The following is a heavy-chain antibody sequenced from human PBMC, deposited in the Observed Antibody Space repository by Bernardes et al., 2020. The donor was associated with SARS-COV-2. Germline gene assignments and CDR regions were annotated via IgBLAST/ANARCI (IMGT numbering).Heavy chain of an antibody. CDR1: GYTFTSYY. CDR2: INPIGGST. Sequence: ASVKVSCKASGYTFTSYYMHWVRQAPGQGLEWMGIINPIGGSTSYAQKFQGRVTMTRDTSTSTVYMELSSLRSEDTAVYYCARDGDGSGSFPSYGMDVWGQGTTVTVSS. J-gene: IGHJ6*02. V-gene: IGHV1-46*01. CDR3: ARDGDGSGSFPSYGMDV. D-gene: IGHD3-10*01.